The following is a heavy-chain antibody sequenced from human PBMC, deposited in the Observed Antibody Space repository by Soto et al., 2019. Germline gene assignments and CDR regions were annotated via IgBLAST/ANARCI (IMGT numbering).Heavy chain of an antibody. CDR1: GGSISSGGYY. D-gene: IGHD1-26*01. J-gene: IGHJ6*02. V-gene: IGHV4-31*03. CDR3: ARDIPVSRYSGSNKYYYYYGMDV. CDR2: IYYSGST. Sequence: SETLSLTCTVSGGSISSGGYYWSWIRQHPGKGLEWIGYIYYSGSTYYNPSLKSRVTISVDTSKNQFSLKLSSVTAADTAVYYCARDIPVSRYSGSNKYYYYYGMDVWGQGTTVTVSS.